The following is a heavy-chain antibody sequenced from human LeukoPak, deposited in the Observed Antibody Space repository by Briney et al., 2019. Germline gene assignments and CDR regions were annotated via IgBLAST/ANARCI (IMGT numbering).Heavy chain of an antibody. D-gene: IGHD4-11*01. V-gene: IGHV3-9*01. CDR3: AKGLRLQSLDY. J-gene: IGHJ4*02. CDR2: ISWNSGSI. CDR1: GFTFDDYA. Sequence: GGSLRLSCAASGFTFDDYAMHWVRQAPGKGLEWVSGISWNSGSIGYADSVKGRFTISRDNAKNSLYLQMNSLRAEDTALYYCAKGLRLQSLDYWGQGTLVTASS.